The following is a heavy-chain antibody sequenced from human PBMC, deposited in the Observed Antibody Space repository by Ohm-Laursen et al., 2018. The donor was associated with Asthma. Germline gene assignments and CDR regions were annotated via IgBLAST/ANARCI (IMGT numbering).Heavy chain of an antibody. V-gene: IGHV4-39*01. D-gene: IGHD3-22*01. CDR1: GGSISSSSYY. J-gene: IGHJ4*02. CDR3: ARHGHSSGYHLDY. Sequence: SQTLSLTCAVSGGSISSSSYYWGWIRQPPGKGLEWIGCIYYSGNTYYNPPPKSRVTISLNTSKNQFSMKLSSVTAADTAVYYCARHGHSSGYHLDYWGQGTLVTVSS. CDR2: IYYSGNT.